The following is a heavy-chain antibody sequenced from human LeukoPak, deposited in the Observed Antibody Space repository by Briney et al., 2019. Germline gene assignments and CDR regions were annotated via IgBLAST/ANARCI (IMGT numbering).Heavy chain of an antibody. CDR3: ATHPLLDY. CDR1: GDSIRRDNYY. J-gene: IGHJ4*02. Sequence: SETLSLTCTVSGDSIRRDNYYWGWIRQPPGKGLEWIGSIYYSGSTYYNPSLKSRVSISVDPSKSQFSLKLTSVTAADMAVYYCATHPLLDYWGQGSLVTVSS. V-gene: IGHV4-39*01. CDR2: IYYSGST. D-gene: IGHD3-16*02.